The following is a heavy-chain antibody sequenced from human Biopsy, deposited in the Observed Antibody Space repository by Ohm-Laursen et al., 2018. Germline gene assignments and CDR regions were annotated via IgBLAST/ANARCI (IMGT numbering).Heavy chain of an antibody. D-gene: IGHD1-7*01. V-gene: IGHV1-8*01. CDR2: LNPVSGNS. CDR3: GRAVRNQLLTDP. J-gene: IGHJ5*02. CDR1: GYTFTSYD. Sequence: ASVKVSCNASGYTFTSYDITWVRQASGQGPEWIGWLNPVSGNSNFGQKFRGRVTVTSDTSISTAYMELSGLTPDDTATYYCGRAVRNQLLTDPWGQGTLVTVTS.